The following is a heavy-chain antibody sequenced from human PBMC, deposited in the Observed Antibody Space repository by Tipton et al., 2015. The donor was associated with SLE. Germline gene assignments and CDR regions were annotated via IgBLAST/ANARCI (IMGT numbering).Heavy chain of an antibody. J-gene: IGHJ6*02. CDR1: GFTFNSYS. D-gene: IGHD6-13*01. CDR3: AGQLSYYYGMDV. CDR2: IWYDGSYK. V-gene: IGHV3-33*01. Sequence: SLRLSCAASGFTFNSYSMHWVRQAPGKGLEWVAVIWYDGSYKYYGDSVKGRFTISRDNSKNTLYLQMNSLRDEDTAVYYCAGQLSYYYGMDVWGQRTTVTVSS.